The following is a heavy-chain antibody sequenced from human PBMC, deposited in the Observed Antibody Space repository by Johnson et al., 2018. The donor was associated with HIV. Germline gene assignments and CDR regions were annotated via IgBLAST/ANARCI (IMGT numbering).Heavy chain of an antibody. Sequence: VQLVESGGGVVQPGGSLRLSCAASGFTFSNAWMSWVRQAPGKGLEWVGRIKSKTDGGTTDYAAPVKGRFTISRDDSKNTLYLQMNSLKTEDTAVYYCTTAFTVTGAFDIWGQGTMVTVSS. D-gene: IGHD4-17*01. CDR1: GFTFSNAW. CDR3: TTAFTVTGAFDI. V-gene: IGHV3-15*01. CDR2: IKSKTDGGTT. J-gene: IGHJ3*02.